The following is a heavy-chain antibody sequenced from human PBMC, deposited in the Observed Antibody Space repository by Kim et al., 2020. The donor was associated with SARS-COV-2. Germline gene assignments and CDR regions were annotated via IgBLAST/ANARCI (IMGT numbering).Heavy chain of an antibody. CDR1: GGSISSDY. CDR3: ARLFRPSPYGFFDY. D-gene: IGHD3-10*01. Sequence: SETLSLTCDVSGGSISSDYWGWIRKPPGKGLEWITYMSVSASTQYNPSLRSRVTISVDTSRRQFSLKLTSVSAADTAVYYCARLFRPSPYGFFDYWGQGILVIVSP. J-gene: IGHJ4*02. CDR2: MSVSAST. V-gene: IGHV4-59*08.